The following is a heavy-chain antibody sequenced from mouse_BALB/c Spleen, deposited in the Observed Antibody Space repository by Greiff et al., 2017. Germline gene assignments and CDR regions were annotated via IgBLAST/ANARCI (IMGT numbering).Heavy chain of an antibody. CDR1: GFTFSSYA. V-gene: IGHV5-6-5*01. CDR3: AREGYGSDYYAMDY. CDR2: ISSGGST. D-gene: IGHD1-1*01. Sequence: EVEVEESGGGLVKPGGSLKLSCAASGFTFSSYAMSWVRQTPEKRLEWVASISSGGSTYYPDSVKGRFTISRDNARNILYLQMSSLRSEDTAMYYCAREGYGSDYYAMDYWGQGTSVTVSS. J-gene: IGHJ4*01.